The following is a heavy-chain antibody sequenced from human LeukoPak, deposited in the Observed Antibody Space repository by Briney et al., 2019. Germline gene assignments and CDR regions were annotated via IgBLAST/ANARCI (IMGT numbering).Heavy chain of an antibody. D-gene: IGHD6-6*01. V-gene: IGHV3-43D*04. Sequence: PGGSLRLSCAASGFTFDDYAMHWVRQAPGKGLEWVSLISWDGGSTYYADSVKGRFTISRDNSKNSLYLQMNSLRAEDTALYYCAKERFEYSGSPILDYWGQGTLVTVSS. J-gene: IGHJ4*02. CDR2: ISWDGGST. CDR1: GFTFDDYA. CDR3: AKERFEYSGSPILDY.